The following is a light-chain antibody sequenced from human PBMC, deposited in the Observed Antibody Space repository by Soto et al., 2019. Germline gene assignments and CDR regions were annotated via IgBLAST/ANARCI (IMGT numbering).Light chain of an antibody. Sequence: QSVLTQPPSASGTPGQRVTISCSGSSSNIGSNYVYWYQQLPGTAPKLVIYSNNQRPSGVPDRFSGSKSGTSASLAISGLRSEDEADYYCAAWDDSLSVLFGGGTKLTVL. J-gene: IGLJ2*01. CDR1: SSNIGSNY. CDR3: AAWDDSLSVL. CDR2: SNN. V-gene: IGLV1-47*02.